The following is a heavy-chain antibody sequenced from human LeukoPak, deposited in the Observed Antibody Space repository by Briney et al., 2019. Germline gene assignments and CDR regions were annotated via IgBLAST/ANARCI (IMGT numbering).Heavy chain of an antibody. J-gene: IGHJ4*02. V-gene: IGHV3-11*06. CDR3: AMHYDILTDASHFDY. Sequence: GGSLGLSCAASGFTFSDYYMSWIRQAPGKGLEWVSYISSSSSYTNYADSVKGRFTISRDNAKNSLYLQMNSLRAEDTAVYYCAMHYDILTDASHFDYWGQGTLVTVSS. D-gene: IGHD3-9*01. CDR2: ISSSSSYT. CDR1: GFTFSDYY.